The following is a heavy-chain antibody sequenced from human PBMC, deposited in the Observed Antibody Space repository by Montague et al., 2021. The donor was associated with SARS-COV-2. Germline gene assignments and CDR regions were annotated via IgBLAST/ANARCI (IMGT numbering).Heavy chain of an antibody. CDR3: ARKVEDVVVIVMVPLYYYMDV. D-gene: IGHD2-21*01. V-gene: IGHV4-39*01. CDR1: GGSISSSSYY. CDR2: IYYSGST. Sequence: SETLSLTCTVSGGSISSSSYYWGWIRQPPGKGLEWIGSIYYSGSTYYNPSLKSRVTISVDTSKNQFSLKLSSVTAADTAVYYCARKVEDVVVIVMVPLYYYMDVWGKGTTVTVSS. J-gene: IGHJ6*03.